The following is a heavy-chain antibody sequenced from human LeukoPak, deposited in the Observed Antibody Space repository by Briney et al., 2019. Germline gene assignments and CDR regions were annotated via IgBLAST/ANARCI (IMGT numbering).Heavy chain of an antibody. Sequence: ASVTVSCTASGYTFTSYAMHWVRQAPGQRLEWMGWINAGNGNTKYSQKFQGRVTITRDTSASTAYMELSSLRSEDTAVYYCARAVSVVTATPGYWGQGTLVTVSS. J-gene: IGHJ4*02. CDR1: GYTFTSYA. D-gene: IGHD2-21*02. CDR3: ARAVSVVTATPGY. V-gene: IGHV1-3*01. CDR2: INAGNGNT.